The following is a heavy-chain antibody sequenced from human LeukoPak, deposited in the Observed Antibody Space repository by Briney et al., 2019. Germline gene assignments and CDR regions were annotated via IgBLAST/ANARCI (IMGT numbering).Heavy chain of an antibody. CDR1: GGSLSSSSYY. V-gene: IGHV4-39*07. CDR3: AKNIGGVRNHWFAP. D-gene: IGHD2-8*02. CDR2: IYYSGST. Sequence: SETLSPTRTVSGGSLSSSSYYLGWIRPPPGKGLELVGSIYYSGSTYYNPSLKSRVTISVDTSKNQFSLKLSSVAAADTAVYYCAKNIGGVRNHWFAPWGQGTLVTVSS. J-gene: IGHJ5*02.